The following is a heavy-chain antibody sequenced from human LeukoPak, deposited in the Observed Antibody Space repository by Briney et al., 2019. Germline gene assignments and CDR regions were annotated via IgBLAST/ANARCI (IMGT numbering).Heavy chain of an antibody. CDR3: ARDFPQYYDSSGFNWFDP. J-gene: IGHJ5*02. D-gene: IGHD3-22*01. V-gene: IGHV4-4*07. Sequence: KPSETLSLTCTVSGGSISSYYWSWIRQPAGKGLEWIVRIYTSGSTNYNPSLKSRVTMSVDTSKNQFSLKLSYVTAADTAVYYCARDFPQYYDSSGFNWFDPWGQGTLVTVSS. CDR1: GGSISSYY. CDR2: IYTSGST.